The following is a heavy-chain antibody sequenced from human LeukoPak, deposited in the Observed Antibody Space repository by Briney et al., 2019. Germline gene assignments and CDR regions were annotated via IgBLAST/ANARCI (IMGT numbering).Heavy chain of an antibody. J-gene: IGHJ4*02. CDR3: ARALYDILTGPLD. CDR1: GFTFSRYA. V-gene: IGHV3-30-3*01. Sequence: GRSLRLSCAASGFTFSRYAMHWVRQAPGKGLEWVAVISYDGSNKYYADSVKGRFTISRDNSKNTLYLQMNSLRAEDTAVYYCARALYDILTGPLDWGQGTLVTVSS. D-gene: IGHD3-9*01. CDR2: ISYDGSNK.